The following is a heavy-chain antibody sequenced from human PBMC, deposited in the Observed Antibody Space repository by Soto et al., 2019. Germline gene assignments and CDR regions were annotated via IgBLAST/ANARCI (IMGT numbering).Heavy chain of an antibody. CDR1: GFTFSRHG. Sequence: ESGGGVVQPGMSLRLSCAASGFTFSRHGMHWVRQTPGKGLEWLAVILNDASGHWYADSVKGRFTISRDNFENTLYLQMNGLRLEDTAMYYCARDDDYPDNGFDYWGQGTLVTVSS. CDR3: ARDDDYPDNGFDY. CDR2: ILNDASGH. D-gene: IGHD4-17*01. J-gene: IGHJ4*02. V-gene: IGHV3-33*01.